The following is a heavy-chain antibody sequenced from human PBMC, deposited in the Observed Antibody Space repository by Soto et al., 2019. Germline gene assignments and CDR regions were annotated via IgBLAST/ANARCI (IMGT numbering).Heavy chain of an antibody. V-gene: IGHV4-34*01. J-gene: IGHJ6*02. CDR2: INHSGST. Sequence: SETLSLTCAVYGGSFRGDYWSWIRQPPGKGLEWIGEINHSGSTNYNPSLKSRVTIAVDTSKNQFSLKLSSVTAADTAVYYCARGGYYYYYYGMDVWGQGTTVTVSS. CDR3: ARGGYYYYYYGMDV. CDR1: GGSFRGDY.